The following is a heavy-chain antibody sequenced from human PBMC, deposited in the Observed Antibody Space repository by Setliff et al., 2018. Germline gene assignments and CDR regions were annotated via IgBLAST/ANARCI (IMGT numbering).Heavy chain of an antibody. D-gene: IGHD3-22*01. Sequence: SETLSLTCAVSGYSISSGYYWGWIRQPPGKGLVWIGSIYHSGSTYYNPSLKSRVTISVDTSKNQFSLKLSSVTAADTAVYYCARQPEGGYYDSSGYYGMAPYYFDYWGQGTLVTSPQ. CDR2: IYHSGST. V-gene: IGHV4-38-2*01. CDR3: ARQPEGGYYDSSGYYGMAPYYFDY. J-gene: IGHJ4*02. CDR1: GYSISSGYY.